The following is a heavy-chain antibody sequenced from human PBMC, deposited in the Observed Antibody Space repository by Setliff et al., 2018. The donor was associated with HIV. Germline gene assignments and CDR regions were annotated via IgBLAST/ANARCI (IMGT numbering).Heavy chain of an antibody. Sequence: ASVKVSCKASGYTFTSYGISWVRQAPGQGLEWMGWISAYNGNTNYAQKLQGRVTMTTDTSTSTAYMELRSLRSDDTAVYYCASGPNDCTSSSCRFSFYYYYMDVWGKGTRVT. J-gene: IGHJ6*03. D-gene: IGHD2-2*01. V-gene: IGHV1-18*01. CDR2: ISAYNGNT. CDR3: ASGPNDCTSSSCRFSFYYYYMDV. CDR1: GYTFTSYG.